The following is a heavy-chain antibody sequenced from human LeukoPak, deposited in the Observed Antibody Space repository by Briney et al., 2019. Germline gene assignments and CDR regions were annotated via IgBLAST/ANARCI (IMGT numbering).Heavy chain of an antibody. V-gene: IGHV4-59*01. CDR1: GGSISHYY. CDR3: AREDPQTTVPEGMDV. J-gene: IGHJ6*02. Sequence: PSETLSLTCTVSGGSISHYYWSWIRQSPGKGLEWIGYIYYSGTTNYNPSLKSRVTISVDTSRNQYSLQLRSVTAADTAVYYCAREDPQTTVPEGMDVWGQGTTVIVSS. D-gene: IGHD4-17*01. CDR2: IYYSGTT.